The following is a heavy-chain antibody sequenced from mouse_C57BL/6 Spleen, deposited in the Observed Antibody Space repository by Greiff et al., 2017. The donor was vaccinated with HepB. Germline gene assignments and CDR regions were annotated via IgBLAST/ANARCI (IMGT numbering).Heavy chain of an antibody. V-gene: IGHV1-64*01. Sequence: VQLQQPGAELVKPGASVKLSCKASGYTFTSYWMHWVKQRPGQGLEWIGMIHPNSGSTNYNEKFKSKATLTVDKSSSTAYMQLSSLTSEDSAVYYCASSGYGSSYGFAYWGQGTLVTVSA. CDR1: GYTFTSYW. CDR2: IHPNSGST. J-gene: IGHJ3*01. D-gene: IGHD1-1*01. CDR3: ASSGYGSSYGFAY.